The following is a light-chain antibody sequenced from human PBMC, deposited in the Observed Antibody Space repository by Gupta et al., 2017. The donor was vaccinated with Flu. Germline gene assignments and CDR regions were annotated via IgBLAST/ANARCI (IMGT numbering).Light chain of an antibody. V-gene: IGKV1-33*01. CDR3: QQYDNLPIT. CDR1: QDIKYY. CDR2: DAS. Sequence: DIQMTQSPASLSASVGDRVTITCQASQDIKYYLNWYQQRQGKAPKLLIYDASNLETGVPARFSGSGSGTDFTFTISSLQPEDIATYYCQQYDNLPITFGPGTKVDIK. J-gene: IGKJ3*01.